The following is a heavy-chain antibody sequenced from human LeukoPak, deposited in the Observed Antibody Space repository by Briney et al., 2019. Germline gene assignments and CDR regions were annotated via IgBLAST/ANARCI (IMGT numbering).Heavy chain of an antibody. CDR2: ISDDSRTM. D-gene: IGHD3-10*01. V-gene: IGHV3-48*02. CDR3: ATDPVVTMVRGAPEYSQY. J-gene: IGHJ1*01. Sequence: GGSLRLSCAASGFPFSSYSMDWVRQAPGKGLEWVSYISDDSRTMYYADSVKGRFTISRDNAKNSLFLQMNSLRDEDTAVYYCATDPVVTMVRGAPEYSQYWGQGTLVTVSS. CDR1: GFPFSSYS.